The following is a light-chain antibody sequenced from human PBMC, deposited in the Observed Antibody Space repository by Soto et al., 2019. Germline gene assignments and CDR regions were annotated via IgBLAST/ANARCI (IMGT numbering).Light chain of an antibody. CDR1: QNLGTLY. Sequence: EIVLTQSPGTLSLSPGERGTLSCRASQNLGTLYLAWFQQKSGQAPRLLIYRASRRATGIPDRFTGSGSGTDFTLTINRVEPEDFAVYFCQQYAGSPRTFGQGTKVDIK. CDR2: RAS. J-gene: IGKJ1*01. V-gene: IGKV3-20*01. CDR3: QQYAGSPRT.